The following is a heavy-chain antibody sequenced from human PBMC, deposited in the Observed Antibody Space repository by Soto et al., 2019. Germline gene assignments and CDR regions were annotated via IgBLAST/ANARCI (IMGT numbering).Heavy chain of an antibody. CDR1: GFNFDDYA. CDR3: RKDRGHYWYFDL. V-gene: IGHV3-9*01. J-gene: IGHJ2*01. CDR2: ISWNSGST. Sequence: EVQLVESGGGLVQPGSSLRLSCAASGFNFDDYAMHWVRQVPGKGLEWVSGISWNSGSTGYADSVKGRFTISRDHAKNSLYLQMNSLRVEDTALYYCRKDRGHYWYFDLWGRGTLVTVSS.